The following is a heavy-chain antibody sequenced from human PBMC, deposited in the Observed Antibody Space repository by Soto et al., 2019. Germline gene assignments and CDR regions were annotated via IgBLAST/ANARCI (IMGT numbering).Heavy chain of an antibody. CDR1: GGSVSSGSYY. J-gene: IGHJ5*02. V-gene: IGHV4-61*01. CDR3: ASLSAAWFDP. CDR2: IYQSGST. D-gene: IGHD6-19*01. Sequence: QVQLQESGPGLVKPSETLSLTCTVSGGSVSSGSYYWGWIRQPPGKGLEWIGYIYQSGSTNYNPSLKSRITISVDTSKNQFSLSLTSVTATDTAVYYCASLSAAWFDPWGQGTMVTVAS.